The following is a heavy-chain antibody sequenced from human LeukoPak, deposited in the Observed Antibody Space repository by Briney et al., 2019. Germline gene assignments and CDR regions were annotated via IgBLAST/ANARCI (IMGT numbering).Heavy chain of an antibody. CDR3: ARDSGSGIDY. Sequence: GGSLRLSCAASGLTFSSYGMHWVRQAPGKGLEWVAVISYDGSNKYYADSVKGRFTISRDNSKNTLYLQMNSLGAEDTAVYYCARDSGSGIDYWGQGTLVTVSS. CDR1: GLTFSSYG. CDR2: ISYDGSNK. J-gene: IGHJ4*02. V-gene: IGHV3-30*03. D-gene: IGHD6-19*01.